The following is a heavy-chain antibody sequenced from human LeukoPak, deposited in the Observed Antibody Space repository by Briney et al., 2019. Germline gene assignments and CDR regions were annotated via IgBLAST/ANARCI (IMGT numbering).Heavy chain of an antibody. CDR2: ISSSGSTI. J-gene: IGHJ4*02. CDR3: ARGTYYYGSGSYYPGGY. CDR1: GFTFSSYE. Sequence: PGGSLRLSCAASGFTFSSYEMNWVRQAPGKGLEWVSYISSSGSTIYYADSVKGRFTISRDNAKNSLYLQMNSLRAEDTAVYYCARGTYYYGSGSYYPGGYWGQGTLVTVSS. V-gene: IGHV3-48*03. D-gene: IGHD3-10*01.